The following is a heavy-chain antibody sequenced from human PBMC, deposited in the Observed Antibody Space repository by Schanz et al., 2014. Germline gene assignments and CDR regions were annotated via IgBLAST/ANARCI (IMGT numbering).Heavy chain of an antibody. J-gene: IGHJ6*03. CDR1: GFTFSTYY. V-gene: IGHV3-30-3*01. D-gene: IGHD2-2*02. CDR3: AGTYCSSTSCYTGYYYMDV. Sequence: VQLVESGGGLAQPGGSLRLSCAASGFTFSTYYMNWVRQAPGKGLEWVALISYDGNTKYYADSVKGRFTISRDNSKNTLYLQMNSLRAEDTAVYYCAGTYCSSTSCYTGYYYMDVWGKGTTVTVSS. CDR2: ISYDGNTK.